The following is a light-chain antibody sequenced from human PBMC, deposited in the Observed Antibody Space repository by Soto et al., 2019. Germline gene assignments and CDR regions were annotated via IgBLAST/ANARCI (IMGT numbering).Light chain of an antibody. J-gene: IGKJ5*01. CDR1: QSVSSSY. CDR3: QQYGGSPRIT. CDR2: GAS. Sequence: EIVLTQSPATLSSSPGERATLSCRASQSVSSSYLAWYQQKPGQAPRLLIYGASNRATGIPDRFSGSGSGTDFTLIINRLEPEDVAIYYCQQYGGSPRITFGQGTRLEIK. V-gene: IGKV3-20*01.